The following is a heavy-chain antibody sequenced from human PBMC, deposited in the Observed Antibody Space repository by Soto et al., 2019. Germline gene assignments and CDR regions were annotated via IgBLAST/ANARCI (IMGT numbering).Heavy chain of an antibody. D-gene: IGHD6-6*01. CDR3: ARRSSSSLGSLFDP. Sequence: SETLSLTCTVSGGSISSSTYYWDWIRRPPGKGLEWIGAMYYTGNKNYNPSLESRVTMSVDTSKNQFSLKLSSVTPTDTAVYYCARRSSSSLGSLFDPWGRGILVTAPQ. J-gene: IGHJ5*02. CDR1: GGSISSSTYY. V-gene: IGHV4-39*01. CDR2: MYYTGNK.